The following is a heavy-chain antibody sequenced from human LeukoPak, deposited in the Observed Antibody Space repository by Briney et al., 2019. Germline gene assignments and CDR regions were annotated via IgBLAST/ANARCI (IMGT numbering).Heavy chain of an antibody. J-gene: IGHJ4*02. CDR3: AKEGGIAAARTFDY. CDR2: ISYDGSNK. V-gene: IGHV3-30*18. CDR1: GFTFSSYG. Sequence: GRSLRLSCAASGFTFSSYGMHWVRQAPGKGLEWVAVISYDGSNKYYADSVKGRFTISRDNSKNTLYLQMNSLRAEDTAVYYCAKEGGIAAARTFDYWGQGTLVTVSS. D-gene: IGHD6-13*01.